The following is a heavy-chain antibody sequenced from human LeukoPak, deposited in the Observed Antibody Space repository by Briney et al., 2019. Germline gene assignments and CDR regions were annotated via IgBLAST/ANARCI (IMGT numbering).Heavy chain of an antibody. Sequence: ASVKVSCKASGYTFTGYYMHWVRQAPGQGLEWMGWINPNSGGTNYAQKFQGRVTMTRDTPISTAYMELSRLRSDDTAVYYCARDPTDIVVVPAADDYYYYYMDVWGKGTTVTVSS. CDR1: GYTFTGYY. D-gene: IGHD2-2*01. V-gene: IGHV1-2*02. J-gene: IGHJ6*03. CDR2: INPNSGGT. CDR3: ARDPTDIVVVPAADDYYYYYMDV.